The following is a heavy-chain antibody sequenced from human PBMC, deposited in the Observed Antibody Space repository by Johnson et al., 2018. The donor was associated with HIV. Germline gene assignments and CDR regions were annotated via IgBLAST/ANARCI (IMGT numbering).Heavy chain of an antibody. D-gene: IGHD3/OR15-3a*01. CDR2: IYSGGST. CDR3: ARDPGLYYDIWVSAFDI. Sequence: VQLVESGGGVVQPGGSLRLFCAASGFIVSSNYMRWVRQAPGKGLEWVSVIYSGGSTYYADSVKGRFTISRDNSKNTLDLQMNNLRAEDTAVYYCARDPGLYYDIWVSAFDIWGQGTMVTVSS. J-gene: IGHJ3*02. CDR1: GFIVSSNY. V-gene: IGHV3-66*01.